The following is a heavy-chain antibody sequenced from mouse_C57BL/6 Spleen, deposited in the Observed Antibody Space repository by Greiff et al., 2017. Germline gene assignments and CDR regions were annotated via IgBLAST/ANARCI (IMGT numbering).Heavy chain of an antibody. CDR1: GFTFSSYA. J-gene: IGHJ4*01. CDR3: ASPYYYGSRGYAMDY. Sequence: EVQLQESGGGLVKPGGSLKLSCAASGFTFSSYAMSWVRQTPEKRLEWVATISDGGSYTYYPDNVKGRFTISRDNAKNNLYLQMSHLKSEDTAMYYCASPYYYGSRGYAMDYWGQGTSVTVSS. D-gene: IGHD1-1*01. CDR2: ISDGGSYT. V-gene: IGHV5-4*01.